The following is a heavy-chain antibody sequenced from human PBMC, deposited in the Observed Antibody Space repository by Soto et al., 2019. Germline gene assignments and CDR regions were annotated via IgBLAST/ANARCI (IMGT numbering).Heavy chain of an antibody. D-gene: IGHD6-13*01. J-gene: IGHJ6*02. CDR1: GYSFTSYW. Sequence: PGLFMKISCRGSGYSFTSYWIGWVRQVPGKGLEWMGIIYPGDSHTRYSPSFQGQVTISADKSISTAYLQWSSLKASDTAMYYCASWAGYTSTWYSGYGMDVWGQGTTVTVSS. V-gene: IGHV5-51*01. CDR3: ASWAGYTSTWYSGYGMDV. CDR2: IYPGDSHT.